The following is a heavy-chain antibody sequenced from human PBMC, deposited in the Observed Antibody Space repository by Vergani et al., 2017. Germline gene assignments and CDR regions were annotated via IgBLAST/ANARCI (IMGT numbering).Heavy chain of an antibody. D-gene: IGHD4-11*01. Sequence: QVVQSGAEVKKPGTSVKVSCKASGFTFTSSAMQWVRQARGQRLEWIGWIVVGSGNTNYAQKFQERVTITRDMSTSTAYMELSSLRSEDTAVYYCAGGRRIYSNYFYYYYMDVWGKGTTVTVSS. V-gene: IGHV1-58*02. J-gene: IGHJ6*03. CDR3: AGGRRIYSNYFYYYYMDV. CDR1: GFTFTSSA. CDR2: IVVGSGNT.